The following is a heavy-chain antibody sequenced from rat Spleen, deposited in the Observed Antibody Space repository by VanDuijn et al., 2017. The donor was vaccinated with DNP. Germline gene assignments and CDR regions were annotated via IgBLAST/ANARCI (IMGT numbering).Heavy chain of an antibody. CDR3: ARWDRGTGFGY. D-gene: IGHD4-3*01. CDR1: GYIFTSNY. V-gene: IGHV1-43*01. Sequence: QVQLQQSGAELAEPGSSVKISCKSSGYIFTSNYIGWIKQTTGQGLEYIGYINTGSGGTNYNEKFKGKATLTVDRSSSTAFMQLSSLTPDDSAVYYCARWDRGTGFGYWGQGTLVTVSS. J-gene: IGHJ3*01. CDR2: INTGSGGT.